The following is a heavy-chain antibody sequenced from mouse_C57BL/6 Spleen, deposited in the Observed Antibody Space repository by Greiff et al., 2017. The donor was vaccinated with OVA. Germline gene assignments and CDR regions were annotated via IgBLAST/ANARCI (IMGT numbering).Heavy chain of an antibody. CDR1: GYTFTDYE. Sequence: VQLVESGAELVRPGASVTLSCKASGYTFTDYEMHWVKQTPVHGLEWIGAIDPETGGTAYNQKFKGKAILTADKSSSTAYMELRSLTSEDSAVYYCTHYDYDAMDYWGQGTSVTVSS. V-gene: IGHV1-15*01. CDR3: THYDYDAMDY. D-gene: IGHD1-1*02. CDR2: IDPETGGT. J-gene: IGHJ4*01.